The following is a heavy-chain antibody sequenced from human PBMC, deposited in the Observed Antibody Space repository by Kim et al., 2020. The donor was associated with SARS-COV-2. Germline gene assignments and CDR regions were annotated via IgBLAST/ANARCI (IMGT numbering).Heavy chain of an antibody. CDR1: GFTFSSYG. CDR3: AREGEEYYDFWSAKSEFDP. D-gene: IGHD3-3*01. Sequence: GGSLRLSCAASGFTFSSYGMHWVRQAPGKVLEWVAVIWYDGSNKYYADSVKGRFTISRDNSKNTLYLQMNSLRAEDTAVHYCAREGEEYYDFWSAKSEFDPWGQGTLVTVSS. J-gene: IGHJ5*02. CDR2: IWYDGSNK. V-gene: IGHV3-33*01.